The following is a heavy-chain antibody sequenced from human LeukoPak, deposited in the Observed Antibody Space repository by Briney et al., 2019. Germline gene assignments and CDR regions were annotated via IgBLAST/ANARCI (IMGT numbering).Heavy chain of an antibody. CDR2: IYHSGST. CDR1: GYSISSGYY. J-gene: IGHJ5*02. D-gene: IGHD3-22*01. V-gene: IGHV4-38-2*02. CDR3: ARGYDSTGYGVGEANWFDP. Sequence: SETLSLTCTVSGYSISSGYYWDWIRQPPGKGLEWIGSIYHSGSTYYNPSLKSRVTMSIDTSKNQFSLMLYSVTAADTALYYCARGYDSTGYGVGEANWFDPWGQGTLVTVSS.